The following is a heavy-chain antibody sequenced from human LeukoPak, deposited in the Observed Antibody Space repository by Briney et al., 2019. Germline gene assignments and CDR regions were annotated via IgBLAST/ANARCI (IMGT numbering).Heavy chain of an antibody. Sequence: GASVKVSCKASGYTFTCYYMNWVRQAPGQGLEWMGWINPNSGRTNYAQNFQGRVTMTRDPSISTAYMELSGLTSNDTAVYYCARTREYSSSWYFPPFDPWGQGTLVTVSS. CDR1: GYTFTCYY. CDR2: INPNSGRT. V-gene: IGHV1-2*02. J-gene: IGHJ5*02. D-gene: IGHD6-13*01. CDR3: ARTREYSSSWYFPPFDP.